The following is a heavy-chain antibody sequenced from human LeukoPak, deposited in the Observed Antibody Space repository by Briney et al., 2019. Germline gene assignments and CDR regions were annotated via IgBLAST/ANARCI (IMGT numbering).Heavy chain of an antibody. CDR3: ARGHCSSTSCSYNWFDP. CDR1: GYTFTSYD. CDR2: MNPNSGNT. J-gene: IGHJ5*02. Sequence: ASVKVSCKASGYTFTSYDINWVRQATGQGLEWMGWMNPNSGNTGYAQKFQGRVTMTRNTSISTAYMELSSLRSEDTAVYCCARGHCSSTSCSYNWFDPWGQGTLVTVSS. V-gene: IGHV1-8*01. D-gene: IGHD2-2*01.